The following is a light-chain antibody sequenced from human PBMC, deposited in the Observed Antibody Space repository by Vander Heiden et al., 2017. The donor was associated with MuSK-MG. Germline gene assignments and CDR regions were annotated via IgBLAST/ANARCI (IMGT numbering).Light chain of an antibody. J-gene: IGKJ1*01. CDR1: QSVSSSY. V-gene: IGKV3-20*01. CDR2: GAS. Sequence: EIVLTQSPGTLSLSPGERATLACRASQSVSSSYLAWYQQKPGQAPRLLIYGASSRATGIPDRFSGSGSGTDFTLTISRLEPEDFAVYYCQQYGSSRTFDQGTKVGIK. CDR3: QQYGSSRT.